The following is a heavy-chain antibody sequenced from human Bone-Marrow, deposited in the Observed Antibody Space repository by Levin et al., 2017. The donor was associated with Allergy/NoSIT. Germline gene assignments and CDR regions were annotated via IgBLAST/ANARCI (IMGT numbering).Heavy chain of an antibody. V-gene: IGHV3-74*01. CDR2: IQSNGKT. Sequence: GGSLRLSCAASGFTFSTYWMHWVRQAPGKGLVWVSRIQSNGKTNYADSVKGRFTISRDNAKNTLYLQMNSLTVEDTAVYYCARDRFYSDSGSNFSWFDPGAREPWSPSPQ. CDR3: ARDRFYSDSGSNFSWFDP. CDR1: GFTFSTYW. J-gene: IGHJ5*02. D-gene: IGHD3-10*01.